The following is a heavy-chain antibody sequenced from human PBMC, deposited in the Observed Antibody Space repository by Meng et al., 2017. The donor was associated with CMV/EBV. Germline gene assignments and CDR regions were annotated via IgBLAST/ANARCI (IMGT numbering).Heavy chain of an antibody. CDR3: ARDLMNCSSTSCANWFDP. D-gene: IGHD2-2*01. J-gene: IGHJ5*02. CDR1: GGSISSYY. CDR2: IYTSGST. V-gene: IGHV4-4*07. Sequence: QWQLQESGPGLVKPSETPSLTCTVSGGSISSYYWSWIRQPAGKGLEWIGRIYTSGSTNYNPSLKSRVTMSVDTSKNQLSLKLSSVTAADTAVYYCARDLMNCSSTSCANWFDPWGQGTLVTVSS.